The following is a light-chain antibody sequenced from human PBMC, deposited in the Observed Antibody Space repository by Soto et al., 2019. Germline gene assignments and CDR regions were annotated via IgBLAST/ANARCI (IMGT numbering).Light chain of an antibody. CDR3: HQRSNWPL. J-gene: IGKJ4*01. Sequence: EIVLTQSPATLSLSPGERATLSCRASQSVSSYLAWYQQKPGQAPRLLIYDASNSATGIPARFSGSGSGTDFTLAISSIEPEDFAVYYCHQRSNWPLFGRGTKVEIK. V-gene: IGKV3-11*01. CDR1: QSVSSY. CDR2: DAS.